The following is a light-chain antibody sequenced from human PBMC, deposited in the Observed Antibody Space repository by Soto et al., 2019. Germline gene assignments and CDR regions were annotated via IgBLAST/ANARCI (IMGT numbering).Light chain of an antibody. CDR2: EVN. J-gene: IGLJ1*01. CDR1: SSDVGGYNY. CDR3: SSYAGSNNV. Sequence: QSVLTQPPSASGSPGQSVAISCTGTSSDVGGYNYVSWYQQHPGKAPKLMIYEVNKRPSGVPDRFSGSKSGNTASLTVSGLQAEDEAGYYCSSYAGSNNVFGTGTKVTVL. V-gene: IGLV2-8*01.